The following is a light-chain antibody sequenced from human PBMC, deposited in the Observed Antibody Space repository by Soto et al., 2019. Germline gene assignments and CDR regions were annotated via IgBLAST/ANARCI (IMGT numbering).Light chain of an antibody. CDR3: QQYNSYSGMYT. CDR1: QGISSY. V-gene: IGKV1-9*01. Sequence: DIQMTQSPSSLSASVGDRVTITCRASQGISSYLAWYQQKPGKAPKLLIYAASTLQSGVPSRFSGSGSGTEFTLTISSLQPDDFATYYCQQYNSYSGMYTFGQGTRLEIK. CDR2: AAS. J-gene: IGKJ5*01.